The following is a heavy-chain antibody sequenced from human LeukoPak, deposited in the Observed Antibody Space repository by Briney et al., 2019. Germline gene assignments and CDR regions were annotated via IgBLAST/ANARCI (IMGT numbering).Heavy chain of an antibody. J-gene: IGHJ5*02. CDR1: GGTFSSYA. V-gene: IGHV1-69*13. CDR3: ARTASDYYGSGNWFDP. D-gene: IGHD3-10*01. CDR2: IIPIFGTA. Sequence: RASVKVSCKASGGTFSSYAISWVRQAPGQGLEWMGGIIPIFGTANYAQKFQGRVTITADESTSTAYMELSSLRSEDTAVYYCARTASDYYGSGNWFDPWGQGTLVTVSS.